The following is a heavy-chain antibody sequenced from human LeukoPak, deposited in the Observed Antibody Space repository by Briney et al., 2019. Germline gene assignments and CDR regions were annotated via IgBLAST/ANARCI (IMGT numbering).Heavy chain of an antibody. V-gene: IGHV4-39*07. CDR2: IYYSGST. CDR1: GGSISSSSYY. J-gene: IGHJ3*02. CDR3: ARVRFRAAFDI. Sequence: SETLSLTCTVSGGSISSSSYYWGWIRQPPGKGLEWIGSIYYSGSTYYNPSLKSRVTISVDTSKNQFSLKLSSVTAADTAVYYCARVRFRAAFDIWGQGTMVTVSS.